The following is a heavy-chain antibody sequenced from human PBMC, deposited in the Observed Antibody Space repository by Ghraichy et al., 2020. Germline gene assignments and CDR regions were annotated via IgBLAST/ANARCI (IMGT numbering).Heavy chain of an antibody. V-gene: IGHV3-33*01. CDR3: ARDSGRTCADH. D-gene: IGHD1-26*01. Sequence: LRLSCVTSQIPFSTSGMHWVRQAPGKGLEWVATIWHDESNKYYVDSVKGRFTISRDNSKNTLYLQMNSLRVDDTAVYYCARDSGRTCADHWGQGTLVTVSS. J-gene: IGHJ4*02. CDR1: QIPFSTSG. CDR2: IWHDESNK.